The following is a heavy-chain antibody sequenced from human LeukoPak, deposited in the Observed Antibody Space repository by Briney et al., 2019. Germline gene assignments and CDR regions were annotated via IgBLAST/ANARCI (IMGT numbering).Heavy chain of an antibody. D-gene: IGHD5-12*01. CDR2: INHSGST. V-gene: IGHV4-34*01. Sequence: SETLSLTCAVYGGSFSGYYWSWIRQPAGKGLEWIGEINHSGSTNYNPSLKSRVTISVDTSKNQFSLKLSSVTAADTAVYYCARVEMGYSGYDYATYNWFDPWGQGTLVTVSS. J-gene: IGHJ5*02. CDR1: GGSFSGYY. CDR3: ARVEMGYSGYDYATYNWFDP.